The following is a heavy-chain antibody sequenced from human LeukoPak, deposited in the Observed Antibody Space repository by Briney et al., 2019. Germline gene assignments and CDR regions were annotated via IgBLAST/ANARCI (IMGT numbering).Heavy chain of an antibody. V-gene: IGHV4-59*01. Sequence: SETLSLTCTVSGGSISSYYWSWIRQPPGKGLEWIGYIYYSGSTNYNPSLKSRVTISVDTSKNQFSLKLSSVTAADTAVYYCASTAFWSGTYMDVWGKGTTVTVSS. CDR2: IYYSGST. CDR3: ASTAFWSGTYMDV. D-gene: IGHD3-3*01. J-gene: IGHJ6*03. CDR1: GGSISSYY.